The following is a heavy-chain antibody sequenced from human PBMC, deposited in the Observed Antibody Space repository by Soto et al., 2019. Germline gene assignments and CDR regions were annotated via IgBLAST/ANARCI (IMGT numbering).Heavy chain of an antibody. CDR3: ARGPTYYDRLTGYRAEYFQN. D-gene: IGHD3-9*01. J-gene: IGHJ1*01. CDR2: IIPIFGTA. V-gene: IGHV1-69*13. CDR1: GGTFSSYA. Sequence: SVKVSCKASGGTFSSYAISWVRQAPGQGLEWMGGIIPIFGTANYAQKFQGRVTITADESTSTAYMELSSLRSEDTAVDYCARGPTYYDRLTGYRAEYFQNWG.